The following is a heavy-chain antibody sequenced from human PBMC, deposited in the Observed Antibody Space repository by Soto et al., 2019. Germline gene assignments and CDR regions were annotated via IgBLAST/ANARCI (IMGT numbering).Heavy chain of an antibody. V-gene: IGHV5-51*01. J-gene: IGHJ6*02. CDR3: ARRAAAHHYYYGMDV. Sequence: GESLKISCKGSGYSFTSYWIGWVRQMPGKGLEWMGIIYPGDSDTRYSPSFQGQVTISADKSISTAYLQWSSLKASDTAMYYCARRAAAHHYYYGMDVWGQGTTVTVSS. D-gene: IGHD6-6*01. CDR1: GYSFTSYW. CDR2: IYPGDSDT.